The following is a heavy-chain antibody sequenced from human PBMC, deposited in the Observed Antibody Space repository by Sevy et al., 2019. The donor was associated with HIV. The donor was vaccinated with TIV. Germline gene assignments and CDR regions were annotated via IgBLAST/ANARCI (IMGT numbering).Heavy chain of an antibody. V-gene: IGHV4-34*01. CDR1: GGSFSGYY. J-gene: IGHJ6*02. D-gene: IGHD3-10*01. CDR3: ARGGHYYGSGSYYTRVYYYYGMDV. Sequence: SETLSLTCAVYGGSFSGYYWSWIRQPPGKGLEWIGAINHSGSTNYNPSLKSRVTISVDTSKNQFSLKLSSVTAADTAVYYCARGGHYYGSGSYYTRVYYYYGMDVWGQGTTVTVSS. CDR2: INHSGST.